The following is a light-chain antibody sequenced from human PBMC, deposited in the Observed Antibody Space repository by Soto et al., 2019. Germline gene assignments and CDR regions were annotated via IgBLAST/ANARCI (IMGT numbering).Light chain of an antibody. CDR2: GAS. J-gene: IGKJ1*01. CDR3: QQYNNWPRT. V-gene: IGKV3-15*01. Sequence: EIVLTQSPGTLSLSPGERATLSCRTSQSISTTYLAWYQQKPGQAPRLLIYGASTRGAGIPATFSGSGSGTEFTLTISSLQSEDFAVYYCQQYNNWPRTFGQGTKVDIK. CDR1: QSISTT.